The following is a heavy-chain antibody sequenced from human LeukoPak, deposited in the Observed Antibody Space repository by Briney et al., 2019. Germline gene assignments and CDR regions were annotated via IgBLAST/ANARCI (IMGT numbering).Heavy chain of an antibody. CDR1: GFTFSSYS. CDR3: ARGIHSLWFGELLSLYFDY. D-gene: IGHD3-10*01. CDR2: ISSSSSTI. V-gene: IGHV3-48*04. Sequence: GGSLRLSCAASGFTFSSYSMNWVRQAPGKGLEWVSYISSSSSTIYYADSVKGRFTISRDNAKNSLYLQMNSLRAEDTAVYYCARGIHSLWFGELLSLYFDYWGQGTLVTVSS. J-gene: IGHJ4*02.